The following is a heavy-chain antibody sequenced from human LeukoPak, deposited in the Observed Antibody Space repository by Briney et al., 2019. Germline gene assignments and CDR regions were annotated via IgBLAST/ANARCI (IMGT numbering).Heavy chain of an antibody. CDR2: INQDGSEE. D-gene: IGHD2-15*01. CDR1: GFTFSTYW. CDR3: ARDGSKSCSGGSCYLNWFDP. Sequence: GGSLRLSCAASGFTFSTYWMNWVRQAPGKGLEWVANINQDGSEEYYVASVKGRFTISRDNAKNSLYLQMTSLRAEDTAVYYCARDGSKSCSGGSCYLNWFDPWGQGTLVTVSS. V-gene: IGHV3-7*01. J-gene: IGHJ5*02.